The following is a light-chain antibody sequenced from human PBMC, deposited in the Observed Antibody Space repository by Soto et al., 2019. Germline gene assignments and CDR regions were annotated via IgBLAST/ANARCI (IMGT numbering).Light chain of an antibody. J-gene: IGLJ1*01. CDR2: DVT. CDR1: SSDVGGYNY. Sequence: QSVLTQPPSASGSPGQSVTISCTGTSSDVGGYNYVSWYQQHPGKAPKLIIFDVTERPSGVPDRFSGSKSGNTASLTVSGLQAEDEADYYCCSYAGTNNVFGTGTKVNVL. CDR3: CSYAGTNNV. V-gene: IGLV2-8*01.